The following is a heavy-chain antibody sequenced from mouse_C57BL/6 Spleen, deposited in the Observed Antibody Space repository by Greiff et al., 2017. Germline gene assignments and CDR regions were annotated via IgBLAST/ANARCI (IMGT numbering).Heavy chain of an antibody. J-gene: IGHJ1*03. CDR2: ISNGGGST. CDR1: GFTFSDYY. CDR3: ARHHYDYDDWYFDV. D-gene: IGHD2-4*01. Sequence: EVQLVESGGGLVQPGGSLKLSCAASGFTFSDYYMYWVRQTPEKRLEWVAYISNGGGSTYYPDTVKGRFTISRDNAKNTLYLQMSRLKSEDTAMYYCARHHYDYDDWYFDVWGTGTTVTVSS. V-gene: IGHV5-12*01.